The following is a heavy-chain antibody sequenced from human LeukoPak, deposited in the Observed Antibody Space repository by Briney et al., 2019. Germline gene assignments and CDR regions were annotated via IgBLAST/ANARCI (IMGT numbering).Heavy chain of an antibody. CDR1: GGSISTSNYY. CDR2: IFYSGST. Sequence: SETLSLTCTVSGGSISTSNYYWGWIRQPPGKGLEWIGNIFYSGSTYYSPSLKSRVTISLDTSRNQFSLKLSSVTAADTAVYYCARGTGTVFDYWGQGTLVTVSS. D-gene: IGHD1/OR15-1a*01. CDR3: ARGTGTVFDY. V-gene: IGHV4-39*07. J-gene: IGHJ4*02.